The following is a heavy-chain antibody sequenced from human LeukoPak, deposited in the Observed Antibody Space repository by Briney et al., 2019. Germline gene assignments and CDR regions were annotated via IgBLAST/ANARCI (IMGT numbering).Heavy chain of an antibody. D-gene: IGHD6-13*01. CDR1: GGSFSGYY. CDR3: ERKFEPWRSSWVGNWFDP. J-gene: IGHJ5*02. CDR2: INHSGNT. Sequence: PSETLSLTCAVYGGSFSGYYWSWIRQPPGKGLEWIGEINHSGNTNYNPSLKSRLTISVDTSKKQFSLKPSSVTAADTAVYYCERKFEPWRSSWVGNWFDPWGQGTLVTVSS. V-gene: IGHV4-34*01.